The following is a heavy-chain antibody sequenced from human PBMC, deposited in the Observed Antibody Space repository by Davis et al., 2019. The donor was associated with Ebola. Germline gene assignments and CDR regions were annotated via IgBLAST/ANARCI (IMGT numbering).Heavy chain of an antibody. D-gene: IGHD5-12*01. CDR2: INAGNGNT. CDR1: GYTFTSYA. CDR3: ARGYSGYDWGLLDY. Sequence: AVSVKVSCKASGYTFTSYAMHWVRQAPGQRLEWMGWINAGNGNTKYSQKFQGRVTITRDTSASTAYMELSSLRSEDTAVYYCARGYSGYDWGLLDYWGQGTLVTVSS. V-gene: IGHV1-3*01. J-gene: IGHJ4*02.